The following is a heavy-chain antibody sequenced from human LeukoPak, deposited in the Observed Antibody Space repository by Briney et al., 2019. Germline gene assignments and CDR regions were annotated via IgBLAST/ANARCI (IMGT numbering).Heavy chain of an antibody. Sequence: GEPLKIPCKGSGYTFTSYWIGWARQMPRKGLEWIGIIYPVDSDTRYSPSCQGQVTISPDKSISTAYLQWSSLKASDTAMYYCARLPGYSSGWYDYWGKGTLVPVSS. D-gene: IGHD6-19*01. CDR3: ARLPGYSSGWYDY. V-gene: IGHV5-51*01. CDR2: IYPVDSDT. J-gene: IGHJ4*02. CDR1: GYTFTSYW.